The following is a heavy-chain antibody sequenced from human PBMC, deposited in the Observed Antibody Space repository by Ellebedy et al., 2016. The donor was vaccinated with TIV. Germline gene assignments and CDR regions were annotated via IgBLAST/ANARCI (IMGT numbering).Heavy chain of an antibody. CDR2: ISWNSGSI. J-gene: IGHJ4*02. V-gene: IGHV3-9*01. D-gene: IGHD3-22*01. CDR3: AKGITMIVVVIPDFDY. Sequence: SLKISCAASGFTFDDYAMHWVRQAPGKGLEWVSGISWNSGSIGYADSVKGRFTISRDNSKNTLYLQMNSLRAEDTAVYYCAKGITMIVVVIPDFDYWGQGTLVTVSS. CDR1: GFTFDDYA.